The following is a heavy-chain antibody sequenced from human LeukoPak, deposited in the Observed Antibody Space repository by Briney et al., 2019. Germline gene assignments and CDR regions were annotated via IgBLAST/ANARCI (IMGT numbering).Heavy chain of an antibody. CDR3: AGVDGEGNDSSGYYRYYYYGMDV. CDR1: GFTFSSYG. Sequence: GGSLRLSCAASGFTFSSYGMHWVRQAPGKGLEWVAVIWYDGSNKYYADSVKGRFTISRDNSKNTLYLQMNSLRAEDTAVYYCAGVDGEGNDSSGYYRYYYYGMDVWGQGTTVTVSS. CDR2: IWYDGSNK. J-gene: IGHJ6*02. V-gene: IGHV3-33*01. D-gene: IGHD3-22*01.